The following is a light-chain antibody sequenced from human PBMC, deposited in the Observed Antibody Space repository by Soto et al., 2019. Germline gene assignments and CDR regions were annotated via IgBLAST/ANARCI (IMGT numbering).Light chain of an antibody. CDR1: QSVSNN. J-gene: IGKJ1*01. Sequence: IVLRQSPATLSVSPGERDTLSCRASQSVSNNLAWYQQKPGQAPSLLIYGASTRATGIPARFSGSGSGTEFTLTISSLQSENFPVYSCQLYNNMSTFAQVRKV. CDR3: QLYNNMST. V-gene: IGKV3-15*01. CDR2: GAS.